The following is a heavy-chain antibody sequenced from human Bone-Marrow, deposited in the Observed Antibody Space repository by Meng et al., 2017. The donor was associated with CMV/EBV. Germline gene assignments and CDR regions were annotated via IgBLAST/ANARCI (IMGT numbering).Heavy chain of an antibody. D-gene: IGHD1-26*01. CDR2: INPNSGGT. V-gene: IGHV1-2*02. Sequence: ASVKVSCKASGYTFTGYYMHWVRQAPGQGLEWMGWINPNSGGTNYAQKLQGRVTMTTDTPTSTAYMELRSLRSDDTAVYYCARDAWAPGDLSIVGATSYYGMDVWGQGTTVTVSS. CDR3: ARDAWAPGDLSIVGATSYYGMDV. CDR1: GYTFTGYY. J-gene: IGHJ6*02.